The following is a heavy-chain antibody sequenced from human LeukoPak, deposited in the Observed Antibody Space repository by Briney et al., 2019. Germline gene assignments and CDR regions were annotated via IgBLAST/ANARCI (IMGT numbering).Heavy chain of an antibody. J-gene: IGHJ4*02. CDR3: ARSAYPGNSVIED. V-gene: IGHV3-74*01. D-gene: IGHD4-23*01. CDR1: GITFCSYW. CDR2: INSEGRST. Sequence: GGSLRLSCAGSGITFCSYWMHWVRQAPGKGLVWVSRINSEGRSTNYADSVKGRFTISRDNAKNTLYLQMNSLRAEDTAVYYCARSAYPGNSVIEDWGRGTLVTVSS.